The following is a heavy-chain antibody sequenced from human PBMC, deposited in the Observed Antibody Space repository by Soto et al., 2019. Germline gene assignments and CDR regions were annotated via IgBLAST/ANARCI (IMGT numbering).Heavy chain of an antibody. CDR1: GGSISSYY. V-gene: IGHV4-59*01. D-gene: IGHD3-10*01. J-gene: IGHJ6*02. Sequence: QVQLQESGPGLVKPSETLSLTCTVSGGSISSYYWSWIRQPPGKGLEWIGYIYYSGSTNYNPSLKSRVTISVDTSKNQFSLKLSSVTAADTAVYYCARGPRAGVYYYYGMDVWGQGTTVTVSS. CDR3: ARGPRAGVYYYYGMDV. CDR2: IYYSGST.